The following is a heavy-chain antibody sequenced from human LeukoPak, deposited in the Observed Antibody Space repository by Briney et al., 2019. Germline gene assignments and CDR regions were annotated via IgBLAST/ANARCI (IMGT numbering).Heavy chain of an antibody. V-gene: IGHV4-34*01. CDR2: INHSGST. Sequence: SETLSLTCAVYGGSFSGYYWSWIRQPPGKGLEWIGEINHSGSTNYNPSLKSRVTISVDTSKTQFSLKLSSVTAADTAVYYCARRTRYYDILTGALDYWGQGTLVTVSS. CDR3: ARRTRYYDILTGALDY. J-gene: IGHJ4*02. CDR1: GGSFSGYY. D-gene: IGHD3-9*01.